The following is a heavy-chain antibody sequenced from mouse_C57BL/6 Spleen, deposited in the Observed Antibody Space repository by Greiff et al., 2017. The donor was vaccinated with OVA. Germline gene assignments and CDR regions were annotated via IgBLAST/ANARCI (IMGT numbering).Heavy chain of an antibody. CDR3: ARFGSSGDY. J-gene: IGHJ2*01. Sequence: EVQVVESGPELVKPGDSVKISCKASGYSFTGYFMNWVMQSHGKSLEWIGRINPYNGDTFYNQKFKGKATLTVDKSSSTAHMELRSLTSEDSAVYYCARFGSSGDYWGQGTTLTVSS. D-gene: IGHD1-1*01. CDR2: INPYNGDT. CDR1: GYSFTGYF. V-gene: IGHV1-20*01.